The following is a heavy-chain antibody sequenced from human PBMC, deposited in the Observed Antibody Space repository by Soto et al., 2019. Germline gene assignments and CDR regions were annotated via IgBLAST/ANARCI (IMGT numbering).Heavy chain of an antibody. D-gene: IGHD2-15*01. CDR2: ISAYNGNT. J-gene: IGHJ4*02. V-gene: IGHV1-18*01. Sequence: ASVKVSCKASGYTFTSYGISWVRQAPGQGLEWMGWISAYNGNTNYAQKLQGRVTMTTDTSTSTAYMELRSLRSDDTAVYYCARSIVVVVAAKPPFFFDYWGQGTLVTVSS. CDR1: GYTFTSYG. CDR3: ARSIVVVVAAKPPFFFDY.